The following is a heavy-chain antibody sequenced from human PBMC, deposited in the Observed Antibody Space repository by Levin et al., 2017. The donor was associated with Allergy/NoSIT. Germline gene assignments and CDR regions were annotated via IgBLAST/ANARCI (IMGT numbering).Heavy chain of an antibody. Sequence: PGGSLRLSCAASGFTFSSYAMHWVRQAPGKGLEWVAVISYDGSNKYYADSVKGRFTISRDNSKNTLYLQMNSLRAEDTAVYYCARQLYSFDYWGQGTLVTVSS. J-gene: IGHJ4*02. V-gene: IGHV3-30-3*01. CDR3: ARQLYSFDY. CDR1: GFTFSSYA. D-gene: IGHD2-2*01. CDR2: ISYDGSNK.